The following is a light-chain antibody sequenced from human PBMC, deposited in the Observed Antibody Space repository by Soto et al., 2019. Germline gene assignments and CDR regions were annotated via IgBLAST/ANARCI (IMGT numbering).Light chain of an antibody. Sequence: DIQMTQSPSSVSASVGDRVTITCRASQSISTWLAWYQHKPGTVPKLLIYAASSLQSGVPSRFSGSGAGTEFTLTISSLQPEDFGTYYCQQGNSYPITFGQGTRLEIK. J-gene: IGKJ5*01. CDR1: QSISTW. CDR3: QQGNSYPIT. CDR2: AAS. V-gene: IGKV1-12*01.